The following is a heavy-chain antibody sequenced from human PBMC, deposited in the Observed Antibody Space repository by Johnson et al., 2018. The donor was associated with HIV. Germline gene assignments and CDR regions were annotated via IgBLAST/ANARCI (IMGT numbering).Heavy chain of an antibody. CDR3: VRDDGSNYEAFDI. Sequence: QLVESGGGVVRPGGSLRLSCVASGFTVTSNYMSWVRQAPGKGLVWVSRINSDGTSTMYADSVKGRFTISRDNAKKSLYLQMNNLRAEDTAVYYCVRDDGSNYEAFDIWGQGTMVTVSS. D-gene: IGHD4-11*01. V-gene: IGHV3-74*03. CDR2: INSDGTST. J-gene: IGHJ3*02. CDR1: GFTVTSNY.